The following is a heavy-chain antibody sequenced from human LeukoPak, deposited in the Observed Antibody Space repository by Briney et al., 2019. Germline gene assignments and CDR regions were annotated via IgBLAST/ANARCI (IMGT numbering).Heavy chain of an antibody. V-gene: IGHV4-59*08. CDR2: IYYSGST. CDR1: GGSISSYY. D-gene: IGHD3-3*01. Sequence: SETLSLTCTVSGGSISSYYWSWIRQPPGKGLEWIGYIYYSGSTNYNPSLKSRVTISVDTSKNQFSLKLSSVTAADTAVYYCARLEGSTIFGVVHYMDVWGKGTTVTVSS. J-gene: IGHJ6*03. CDR3: ARLEGSTIFGVVHYMDV.